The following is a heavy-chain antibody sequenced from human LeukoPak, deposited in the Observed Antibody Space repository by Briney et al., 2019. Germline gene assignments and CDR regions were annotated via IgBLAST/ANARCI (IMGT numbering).Heavy chain of an antibody. CDR3: ARGSSYGFSMGY. J-gene: IGHJ4*02. D-gene: IGHD5-18*01. Sequence: GASVKVSCKTSGYTFTSYGINWVRQAPGQGLEWMGWISTYNGDTNYAQKLQDRVTMTTDTSTSTAYMELRSLRSDDTAVYYCARGSSYGFSMGYWGQGTLVIVSS. V-gene: IGHV1-18*01. CDR2: ISTYNGDT. CDR1: GYTFTSYG.